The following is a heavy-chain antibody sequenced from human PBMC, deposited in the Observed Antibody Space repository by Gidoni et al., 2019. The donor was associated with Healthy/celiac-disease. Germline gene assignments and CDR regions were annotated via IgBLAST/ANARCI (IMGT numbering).Heavy chain of an antibody. J-gene: IGHJ5*02. CDR3: ARHRKDIVVVPAATGWFDP. CDR2: MYYRGST. V-gene: IGHV4-39*01. CDR1: GGSISSSSYS. Sequence: QLQLQESGPGLVKPSETLSLTCTVSGGSISSSSYSWGWIRQPPGKGLEWIGIMYYRGSTYDNPSLKSRVTISVDTSKNQFSLKLSSVTAADTAVYYCARHRKDIVVVPAATGWFDPWGQGTLVTVSS. D-gene: IGHD2-2*01.